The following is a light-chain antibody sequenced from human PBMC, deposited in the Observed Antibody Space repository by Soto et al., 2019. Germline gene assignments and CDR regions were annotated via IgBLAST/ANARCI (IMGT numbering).Light chain of an antibody. CDR3: AAWDDSLNGYV. CDR1: SSNIGSNT. V-gene: IGLV1-44*01. J-gene: IGLJ1*01. Sequence: QSVLTQPPSASGTPVQRVTISCSGSSSNIGSNTVNWYQQLPGTAPKLLIYSNNQRPSGVPDRFSGSKSGASASLAISGLQSEDGADYYCAAWDDSLNGYVCGTGTKVTVL. CDR2: SNN.